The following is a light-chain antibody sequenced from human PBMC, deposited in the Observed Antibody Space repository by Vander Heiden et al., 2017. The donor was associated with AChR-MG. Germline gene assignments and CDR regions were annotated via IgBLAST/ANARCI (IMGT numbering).Light chain of an antibody. CDR1: RMGDRY. Sequence: SYELTQPPSVSVSPGQTASITCSGDRMGDRYASWYQQKPGQSPVLVIYQDTKRPSGVPERFSGSNSGNTATLTISGTQAMDEADYYCQAWDDNVVIFGGGTKLTVL. V-gene: IGLV3-1*01. CDR3: QAWDDNVVI. CDR2: QDT. J-gene: IGLJ2*01.